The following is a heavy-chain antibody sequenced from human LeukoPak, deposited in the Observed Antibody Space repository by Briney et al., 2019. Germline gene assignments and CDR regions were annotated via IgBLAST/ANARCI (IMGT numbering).Heavy chain of an antibody. V-gene: IGHV1-18*01. CDR3: ARSMTTVTYWYFDL. J-gene: IGHJ2*01. CDR2: ISAYNGNT. CDR1: GHTFTSYG. D-gene: IGHD4-17*01. Sequence: ASVKVSCKASGHTFTSYGISWVRQAPGQGLEWMGWISAYNGNTNYAQKLQGRVTMTTDTSTSTAYMELRSLRSDDTAVYYCARSMTTVTYWYFDLWGRGTLVTVSS.